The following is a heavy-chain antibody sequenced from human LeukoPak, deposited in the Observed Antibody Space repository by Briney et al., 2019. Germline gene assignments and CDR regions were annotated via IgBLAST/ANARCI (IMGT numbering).Heavy chain of an antibody. J-gene: IGHJ4*02. CDR3: AKDKPHYYDSSGYLGVVY. CDR2: ISGSGGST. D-gene: IGHD3-22*01. V-gene: IGHV3-23*01. CDR1: GFTFSSYA. Sequence: GGSLRLSCAASGFTFSSYAMSWVRQAPGKGLEWVSAISGSGGSTYYADSVKGRFTIFRDNSKNTLYLQMNSLRAEDTAVYYCAKDKPHYYDSSGYLGVVYWGQGTLVTVSS.